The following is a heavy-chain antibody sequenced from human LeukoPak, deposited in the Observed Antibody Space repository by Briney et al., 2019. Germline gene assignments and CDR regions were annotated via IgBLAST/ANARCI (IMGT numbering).Heavy chain of an antibody. V-gene: IGHV3-48*01. Sequence: PGGSLRLSCAASGFTFSSYSMNWVRQAPGKGLEWVSYISSSSSTIYYADSVKGRFTISRDNAKNSLYLKMNSLRSDDTAVYYCARDPSSLGLGNRFDYWGQGTLVTVSS. CDR3: ARDPSSLGLGNRFDY. CDR1: GFTFSSYS. CDR2: ISSSSSTI. D-gene: IGHD3/OR15-3a*01. J-gene: IGHJ4*02.